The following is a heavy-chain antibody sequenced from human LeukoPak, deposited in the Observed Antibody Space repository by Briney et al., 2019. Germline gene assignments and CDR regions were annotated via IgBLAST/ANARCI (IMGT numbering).Heavy chain of an antibody. CDR2: VNSDGSTT. J-gene: IGHJ3*02. D-gene: IGHD2-15*01. V-gene: IGHV3-74*01. CDR3: AREGSTVVVVAATQDAFDI. Sequence: GGSLRLSCAASGFTFTTYWMNWVRQAPGKGLVWVSRVNSDGSTTNYADSVKGRLSISRDNVKNTLYLQMNSLRAEDTAVYYCAREGSTVVVVAATQDAFDIWGQGTMVTVSS. CDR1: GFTFTTYW.